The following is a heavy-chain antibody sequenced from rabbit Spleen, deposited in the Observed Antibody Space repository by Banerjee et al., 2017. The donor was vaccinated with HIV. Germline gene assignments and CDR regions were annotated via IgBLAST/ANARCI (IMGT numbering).Heavy chain of an antibody. Sequence: QSLEESRGGLVTPGGSLKLSCKASGFTISNNYWMNWVRQAPGKGLEWIACIDTGSSGFTYFASWAKGRFTISKTSSTTVTLQMTSLTAADTATYFCARDTSSSFSSYGMDLWGQGTLVTVS. CDR2: IDTGSSGFT. CDR3: ARDTSSSFSSYGMDL. CDR1: GFTISNNYW. V-gene: IGHV1S40*01. D-gene: IGHD1-1*01. J-gene: IGHJ6*01.